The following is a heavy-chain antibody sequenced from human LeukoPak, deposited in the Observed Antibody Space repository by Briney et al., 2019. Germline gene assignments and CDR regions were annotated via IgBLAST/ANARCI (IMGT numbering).Heavy chain of an antibody. V-gene: IGHV1-18*01. D-gene: IGHD3-3*01. J-gene: IGHJ4*02. CDR1: GYTFTSYG. Sequence: GASVKVSCKASGYTFTSYGISWVRQAPGQGLEWMGWISAYNGNTNYAQKLQGRVTMTTDTSTSTGYMELRSLRSDDTAVYYCARGGGSITIFGALGAIDYWGQGTLVTVSS. CDR2: ISAYNGNT. CDR3: ARGGGSITIFGALGAIDY.